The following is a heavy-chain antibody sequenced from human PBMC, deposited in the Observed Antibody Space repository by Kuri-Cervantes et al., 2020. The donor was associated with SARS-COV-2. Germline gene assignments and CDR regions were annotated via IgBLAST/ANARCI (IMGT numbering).Heavy chain of an antibody. CDR3: SRDQVSAAGTANY. CDR1: GFTFRDYY. V-gene: IGHV3-11*01. CDR2: ISSSDSTT. D-gene: IGHD6-13*01. Sequence: GESLKISCVATGFTFRDYYMSWIRQAPGKGLEWISYISSSDSTTYYADSVKGRFTISRDNAKRTLFLQMNSLGVDDTAVYYCSRDQVSAAGTANYWGQGALVTVSS. J-gene: IGHJ4*02.